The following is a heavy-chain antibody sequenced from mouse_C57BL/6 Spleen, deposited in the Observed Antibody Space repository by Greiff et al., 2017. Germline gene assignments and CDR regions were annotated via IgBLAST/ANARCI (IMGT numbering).Heavy chain of an antibody. CDR1: GYAFSSSW. V-gene: IGHV1-82*01. CDR2: IYPGDGDT. D-gene: IGHD1-1*01. J-gene: IGHJ4*01. Sequence: QVQLQQSGPELVKPGASVKISCKASGYAFSSSWMNWVKQRPGKGLEWIGRIYPGDGDTNYNGKFKGKATLTADKSSSTAYMQLSSLTSEDSAVYFGAREGSSYAMDYWGQGTSVTVSS. CDR3: AREGSSYAMDY.